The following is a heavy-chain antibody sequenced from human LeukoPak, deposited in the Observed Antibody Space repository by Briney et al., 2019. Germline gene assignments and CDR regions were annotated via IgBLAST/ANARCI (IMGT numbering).Heavy chain of an antibody. CDR1: GDSVFSDSAA. CDR3: ARGRLAAFDI. Sequence: SQTLSLTCAISGDSVFSDSAAWNWIGQSPSRGLEWLGRTYYRSKWYNDYAVSMKSRVTINPDTSKSQFSLQLNSVTPEDTAVYYCARGRLAAFDIWGQGTMVTVSS. D-gene: IGHD1-26*01. V-gene: IGHV6-1*01. CDR2: TYYRSKWYN. J-gene: IGHJ3*02.